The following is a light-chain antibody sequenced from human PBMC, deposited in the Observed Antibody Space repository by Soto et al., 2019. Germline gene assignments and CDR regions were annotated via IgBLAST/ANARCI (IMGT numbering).Light chain of an antibody. Sequence: VLAQSPSASASLGASVKLTCTLSSGHSTYAITWHQPRPEKGPRYLMNLNSDGSHTRGDGIPDRFSGSSSGAERYLTISSLQSQDEADYYCQTWDTGIVVFGGGTQLTVL. V-gene: IGLV4-69*01. CDR2: LNSDGSH. CDR3: QTWDTGIVV. J-gene: IGLJ2*01. CDR1: SGHSTYA.